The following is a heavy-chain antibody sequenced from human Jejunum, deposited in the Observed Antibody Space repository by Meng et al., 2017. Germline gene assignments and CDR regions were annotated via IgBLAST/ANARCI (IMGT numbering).Heavy chain of an antibody. CDR3: ATDGYGDGLAYLDY. Sequence: QLQDVGHGGVAVPVPLYPTCVMFVGSGSGCICYWTCIRQPPGEGLDWMGYVFDSGQTQQNPALSSRVTITTTAYKNQFSLELDFVTVAYTAVDYYATDGYGDGLAYLDYWGQGTLVTVSS. CDR2: VFDSGQT. V-gene: IGHV4-61*01. D-gene: IGHD4-17*01. J-gene: IGHJ4*02. CDR1: VGSGSGCICY.